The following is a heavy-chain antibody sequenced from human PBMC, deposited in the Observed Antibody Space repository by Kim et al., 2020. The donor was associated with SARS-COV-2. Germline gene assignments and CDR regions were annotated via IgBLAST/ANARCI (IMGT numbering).Heavy chain of an antibody. CDR2: ISSSSSFI. CDR1: GFTFSTYS. V-gene: IGHV3-21*01. J-gene: IGHJ4*02. CDR3: ARDGLTTVTTGGIDY. D-gene: IGHD4-17*01. Sequence: GGSLRLSCAASGFTFSTYSMNWVRQAPGKGLEWVSSISSSSSFIYYADSVKGRFTISRDNAKNSLYLQMNSLRAEDTAVYYCARDGLTTVTTGGIDYWGQGTLVTVSS.